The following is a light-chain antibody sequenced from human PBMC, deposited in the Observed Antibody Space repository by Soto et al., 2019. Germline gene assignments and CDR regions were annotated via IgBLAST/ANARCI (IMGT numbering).Light chain of an antibody. V-gene: IGLV2-14*01. CDR2: DVS. CDR3: SSYTSSSALL. J-gene: IGLJ1*01. Sequence: QCVLTQPASVSGSPGQSISISCTGTSSDVGGYNYVSWYQQHPGKAPKLMIYDVSNRPSGVSNRFSGSKSGNTASLTISGLQAEDGADYYCSSYTSSSALLFGTGTKVTVL. CDR1: SSDVGGYNY.